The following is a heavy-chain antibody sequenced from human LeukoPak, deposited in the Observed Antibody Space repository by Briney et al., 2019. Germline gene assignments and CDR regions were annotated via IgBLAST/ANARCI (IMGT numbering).Heavy chain of an antibody. Sequence: SETLSLTCTVPGGSLSSYSWSWIRQPPGKGLEWIGYIYYSGRTVYNPSLKSRVTISLDTSKNQFSLKLSSVTAADTAVYYCASDYGSGSYRFDFWGQGTLVSVSS. CDR1: GGSLSSYS. CDR3: ASDYGSGSYRFDF. CDR2: IYYSGRT. V-gene: IGHV4-59*01. J-gene: IGHJ4*02. D-gene: IGHD3-10*01.